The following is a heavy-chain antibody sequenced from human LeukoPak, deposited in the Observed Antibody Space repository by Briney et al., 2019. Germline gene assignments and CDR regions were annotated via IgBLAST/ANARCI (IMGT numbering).Heavy chain of an antibody. V-gene: IGHV4-4*07. CDR3: AREGSYRPLDY. D-gene: IGHD1-26*01. Sequence: SETLSLTCTVSGGSISSYYWSWIRQPAGKGLEWIGRIYTSGSTNYHPSLMSRVTMSVDTSKNQFSLNLSSVTAADTAVYYCAREGSYRPLDYWGQGTLVTVPS. CDR1: GGSISSYY. CDR2: IYTSGST. J-gene: IGHJ4*02.